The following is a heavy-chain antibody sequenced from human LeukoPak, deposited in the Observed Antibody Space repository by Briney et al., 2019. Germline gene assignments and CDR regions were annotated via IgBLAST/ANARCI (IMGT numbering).Heavy chain of an antibody. CDR1: GGSVSSGSYY. J-gene: IGHJ4*02. V-gene: IGHV4-61*01. CDR2: IYYSGST. CDR3: ATAPRYYDILTGYQTPFDY. Sequence: PSETLSLTCTVSGGSVSSGSYYWSWTRQPPGKGLEWIGYIYYSGSTSYNPSLKSRVTISVDTSKNQFSLKLSSVTAADTAVYYCATAPRYYDILTGYQTPFDYWGQGTLVTVSS. D-gene: IGHD3-9*01.